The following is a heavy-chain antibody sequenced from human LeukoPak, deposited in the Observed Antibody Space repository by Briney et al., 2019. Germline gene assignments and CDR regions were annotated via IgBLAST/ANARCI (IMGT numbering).Heavy chain of an antibody. V-gene: IGHV1-2*02. J-gene: IGHJ4*02. CDR3: ARVRPPYGSGSYYKVLGYFDY. Sequence: GASVKVSCKASGYTFTGYYMHWVRQAPGQGLEWMGWINPNSGGTNYAQKFQGRVTMTRDTSISTAYMEPSRLRSDDTAVYYCARVRPPYGSGSYYKVLGYFDYWGQGTLVTVSS. CDR2: INPNSGGT. D-gene: IGHD3-10*01. CDR1: GYTFTGYY.